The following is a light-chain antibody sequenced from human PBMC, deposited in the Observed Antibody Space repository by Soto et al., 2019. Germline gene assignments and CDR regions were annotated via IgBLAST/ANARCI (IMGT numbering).Light chain of an antibody. J-gene: IGKJ4*01. CDR1: XXXXXY. CDR3: QQRSDWPST. CDR2: DAS. Sequence: EIVLTQSPXTXXLSPGXXATXXXXXSXXXXXYLGWYQQRPGQAPRLLIYDASNRATGIPARFSGSGSGTDFTLTISSLEPEDFAVYYCQQRSDWPSTFGGGTKVEIK. V-gene: IGKV3-11*01.